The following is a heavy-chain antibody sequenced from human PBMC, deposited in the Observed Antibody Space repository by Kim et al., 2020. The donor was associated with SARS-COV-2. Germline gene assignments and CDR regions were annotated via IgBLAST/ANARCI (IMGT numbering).Heavy chain of an antibody. CDR3: ARQSRLGYSGYDYFLVGTGGFDY. CDR2: IYYSGST. J-gene: IGHJ4*02. D-gene: IGHD5-12*01. Sequence: SETLSLTCTVSGGSISSSSYYWGWIRQPPGKGLEWIGSIYYSGSTFYNPSLKSRVTISLDTSNNQFSLKLSSVTAADTAVYYCARQSRLGYSGYDYFLVGTGGFDYWGQGTLVTVSS. V-gene: IGHV4-39*01. CDR1: GGSISSSSYY.